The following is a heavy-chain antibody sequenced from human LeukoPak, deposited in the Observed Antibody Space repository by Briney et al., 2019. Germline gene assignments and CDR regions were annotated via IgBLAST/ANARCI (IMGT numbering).Heavy chain of an antibody. CDR1: GFTFSSYA. D-gene: IGHD5/OR15-5a*01. V-gene: IGHV3-23*01. CDR3: AKDVVSTRQNFDY. J-gene: IGHJ4*02. CDR2: ISASGGST. Sequence: GGSLRLSCAASGFTFSSYAMSWVRQAPGKGLEWVSAISASGGSTYYADSVKGRFTNSRDNSKNTLYLQMNSLRAEDTAVYYCAKDVVSTRQNFDYWGQGTLVTVSS.